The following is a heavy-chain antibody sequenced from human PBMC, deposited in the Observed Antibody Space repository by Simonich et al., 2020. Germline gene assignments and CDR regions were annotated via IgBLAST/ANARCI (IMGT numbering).Heavy chain of an antibody. CDR2: INHSGST. J-gene: IGHJ4*02. CDR3: ARGLIGGSYYY. D-gene: IGHD1-26*01. Sequence: QVQLQQWGAGLLKPSETLSLTCAVYGGSFSGYYRSGIRQPPGKGLEWIGEINHSGSTNYTPSLKRRVTISVDTSKNQFSLKLSSVTAADTAVYYCARGLIGGSYYYWGQGTLVTVSS. CDR1: GGSFSGYY. V-gene: IGHV4-34*01.